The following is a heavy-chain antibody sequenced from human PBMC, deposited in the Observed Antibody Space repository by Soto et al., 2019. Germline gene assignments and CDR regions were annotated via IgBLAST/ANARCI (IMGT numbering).Heavy chain of an antibody. D-gene: IGHD3-3*01. CDR3: TTDQRKRADFWSGYYERGPLIG. CDR1: GFTFSNAW. CDR2: IKSKTDGGTT. J-gene: IGHJ4*02. Sequence: GGSLRLSCAASGFTFSNAWMSWVRQAPGKGLEWVGRIKSKTDGGTTDYAAPVKGRFTISRDDSKNTLYLQMNSLKTEDTAVYYCTTDQRKRADFWSGYYERGPLIGWGQGTLVTVSS. V-gene: IGHV3-15*01.